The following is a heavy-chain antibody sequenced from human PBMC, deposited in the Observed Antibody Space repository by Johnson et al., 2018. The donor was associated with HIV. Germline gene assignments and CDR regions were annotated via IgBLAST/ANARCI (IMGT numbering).Heavy chain of an antibody. CDR1: GFTFSTYA. CDR3: ARGAYSSGWSDSFDI. Sequence: QVQLVESGGGVVQPGRSLRLSCAASGFTFSTYAMHWVRQAPGEGLEWVAIISYAVSNKYYADYVKGRFTISRDNSKNTLYLQMNSLRAEDSAVYYRARGAYSSGWSDSFDIWGQGTMVTVSS. J-gene: IGHJ3*02. V-gene: IGHV3-30-3*01. D-gene: IGHD6-19*01. CDR2: ISYAVSNK.